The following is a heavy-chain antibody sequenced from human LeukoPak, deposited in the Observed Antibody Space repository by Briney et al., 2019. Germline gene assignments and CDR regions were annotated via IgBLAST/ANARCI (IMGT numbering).Heavy chain of an antibody. CDR3: ARDTGGGYSCHDC. CDR1: GFTLSSYW. D-gene: IGHD5-18*01. Sequence: GGSLRLSCAASGFTLSSYWMTWIRQAPGKGLEWVANIKQDGSEKYYVDSVKGRFTISRDNAKNSLYLQMNSLRAEDTAVYYCARDTGGGYSCHDCWGQGTLVTVSS. V-gene: IGHV3-7*01. J-gene: IGHJ4*02. CDR2: IKQDGSEK.